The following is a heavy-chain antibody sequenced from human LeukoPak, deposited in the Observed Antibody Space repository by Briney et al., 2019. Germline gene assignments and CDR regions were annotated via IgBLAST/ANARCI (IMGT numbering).Heavy chain of an antibody. J-gene: IGHJ4*02. CDR3: VNGYTYGQY. CDR1: GFTFSSYW. D-gene: IGHD5-18*01. CDR2: INHNGNVN. V-gene: IGHV3-7*03. Sequence: TGGSLRLSCAASGFTFSSYWMNWARQAPGKGLEWVASINHNGNVNYYVDSVKGRFTISRDNAKNTLYLQMNSLRAEDTAVYFCVNGYTYGQYWGQGTLVTVSS.